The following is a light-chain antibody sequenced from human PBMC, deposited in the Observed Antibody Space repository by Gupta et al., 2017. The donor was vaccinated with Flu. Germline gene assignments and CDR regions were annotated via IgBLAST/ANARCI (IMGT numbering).Light chain of an antibody. CDR2: GNN. J-gene: IGLJ3*02. Sequence: QSGLTQPPSVSGAPGQRLTTSSTGSSSNLGAGYDVHWYQQFPGKAPKLLLYGNNHRPSGVPDRFSGSKSGTSASLAITGLQADDEADYFCQSYDISLSGSVFGGGTKLTVL. CDR1: SSNLGAGYD. V-gene: IGLV1-40*01. CDR3: QSYDISLSGSV.